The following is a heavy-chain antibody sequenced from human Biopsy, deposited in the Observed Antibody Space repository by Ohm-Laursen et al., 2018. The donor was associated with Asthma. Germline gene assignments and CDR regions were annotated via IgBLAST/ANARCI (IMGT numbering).Heavy chain of an antibody. J-gene: IGHJ4*02. CDR1: GFNFKTYG. CDR3: ARDLHPTNHLGELSEGFDY. Sequence: SLRLSCSASGFNFKTYGMHWVRQAPGKGLEWIGLISYDGTNKFYADTEMGRFTISGDNSKNTLYLQMNSLRAEDTAVYYCARDLHPTNHLGELSEGFDYWGQGTLVTVSS. V-gene: IGHV3-30*19. D-gene: IGHD3-16*02. CDR2: ISYDGTNK.